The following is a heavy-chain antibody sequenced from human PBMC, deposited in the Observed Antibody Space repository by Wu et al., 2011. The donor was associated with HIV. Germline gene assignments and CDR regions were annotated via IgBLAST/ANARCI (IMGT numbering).Heavy chain of an antibody. J-gene: IGHJ6*03. Sequence: QVQLVQSGAEVKKPGASVKISCKASGYTFISYYIHWVRQSPGHGLEWMGMISPGVGSTTYAQKFQARVTLTRDTSTSTVYMDLSSLRSDDTAVYYCARGGTYYYGSGVPYVLGDYYMDVWGKGTTVTVSS. V-gene: IGHV1-46*01. CDR1: GYTFISYY. D-gene: IGHD3-10*01. CDR3: ARGGTYYYGSGVPYVLGDYYMDV. CDR2: ISPGVGST.